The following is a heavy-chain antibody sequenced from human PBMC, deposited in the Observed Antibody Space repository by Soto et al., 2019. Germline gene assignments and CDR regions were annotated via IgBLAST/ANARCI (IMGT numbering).Heavy chain of an antibody. CDR2: ISGSGGST. Sequence: EVQLLESGGGLVQPGGSLRLSCAASGSTFSSYAMSWVRQAPGKGLEWVSAISGSGGSTYYADSVKGRFTISRDNSKNTLYLQMNSLRAEDTAVYYRAKDGPFDYYDSSGYYDYWGQGTLVTVSS. V-gene: IGHV3-23*01. CDR3: AKDGPFDYYDSSGYYDY. J-gene: IGHJ4*02. D-gene: IGHD3-22*01. CDR1: GSTFSSYA.